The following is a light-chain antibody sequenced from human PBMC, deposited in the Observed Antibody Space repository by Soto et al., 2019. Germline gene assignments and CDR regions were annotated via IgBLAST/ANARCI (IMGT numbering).Light chain of an antibody. J-gene: IGKJ1*01. CDR1: QSISNH. V-gene: IGKV1D-13*01. Sequence: IQMTQSPSSLSASVEDRVVITCRASQSISNHLNWYQQKPGKAPKLLIYDASSLESGVPSRFSGSGSGTEFTLTISSLQPDDFATYYCQQYHEYWFGQGTKVDI. CDR3: QQYHEYW. CDR2: DAS.